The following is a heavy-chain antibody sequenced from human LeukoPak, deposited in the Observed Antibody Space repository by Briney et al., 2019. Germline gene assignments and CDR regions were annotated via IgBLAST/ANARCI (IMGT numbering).Heavy chain of an antibody. Sequence: ASVTVSFKCSAYAFTIYSISWVRLAPRQGLGWVGWISAYNGNTNYAQELQGRVTMPTNTSTRTAYMELKSLRSDDTAVHYCARWGIHSGYDNDYWGQGTLVTVSS. J-gene: IGHJ4*02. CDR2: ISAYNGNT. V-gene: IGHV1-18*01. CDR1: AYAFTIYS. D-gene: IGHD5-12*01. CDR3: ARWGIHSGYDNDY.